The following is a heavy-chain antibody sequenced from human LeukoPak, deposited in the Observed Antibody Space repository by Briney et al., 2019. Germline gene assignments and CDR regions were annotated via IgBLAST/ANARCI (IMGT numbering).Heavy chain of an antibody. CDR1: GFIFSDYN. D-gene: IGHD3-3*01. Sequence: PGGSLRLSCEASGFIFSDYNMNWVRQAPGKGLEWLSYVDSSGSTIYYADSVKGRFAISRDNAKNSLYLQMNSLRAEDTAVYYCARGLNTIFGVVITALKYWGQGTLVTVSS. CDR2: VDSSGSTI. V-gene: IGHV3-48*04. J-gene: IGHJ4*02. CDR3: ARGLNTIFGVVITALKY.